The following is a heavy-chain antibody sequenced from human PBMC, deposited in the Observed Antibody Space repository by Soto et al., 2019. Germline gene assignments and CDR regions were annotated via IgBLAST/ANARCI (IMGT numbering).Heavy chain of an antibody. CDR1: GGSISSGGYY. V-gene: IGHV4-31*03. J-gene: IGHJ6*02. Sequence: QVQLQESGPGLVKPSQTLSLTCTVSGGSISSGGYYWSWIRQHPGKGLEWIGYIYYSGSTYYNPSLKRRVTISVDTSKNQFSLKLSSVTAADTAVYYCARVKVPAAKYGMDVWGQGTTVTVSS. CDR2: IYYSGST. CDR3: ARVKVPAAKYGMDV. D-gene: IGHD2-2*01.